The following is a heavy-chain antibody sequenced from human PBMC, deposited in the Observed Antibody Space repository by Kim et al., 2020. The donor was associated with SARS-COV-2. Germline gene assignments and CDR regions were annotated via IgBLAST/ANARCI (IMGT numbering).Heavy chain of an antibody. CDR3: ARAPQRGWFDP. V-gene: IGHV4-59*01. J-gene: IGHJ5*02. Sequence: NYNPSLKSRVPISVDTSKNQFSLKLSSVTAADTAVYYCARAPQRGWFDPWGQGTLVTVSS.